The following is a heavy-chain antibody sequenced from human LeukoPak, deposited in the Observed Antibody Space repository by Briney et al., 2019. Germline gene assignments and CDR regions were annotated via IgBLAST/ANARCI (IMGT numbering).Heavy chain of an antibody. V-gene: IGHV3-7*01. CDR3: ARDPYYEADY. Sequence: GGSLRLSCAASGFTFSSSWMRWVRQAPGKGLEWVANIKQDGSEKYYVDSVKGRFTISRDNAKNSLYLQMNNLRAEDTAVYYCARDPYYEADYRGQGILVIVS. CDR1: GFTFSSSW. D-gene: IGHD3-22*01. J-gene: IGHJ4*02. CDR2: IKQDGSEK.